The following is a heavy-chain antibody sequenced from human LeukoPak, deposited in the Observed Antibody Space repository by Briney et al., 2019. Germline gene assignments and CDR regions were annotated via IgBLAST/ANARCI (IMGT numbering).Heavy chain of an antibody. J-gene: IGHJ4*02. Sequence: SETLSLTCAVWGRSLSGYYGRWLRQPPGKGGEWIGEIKHRESTNSNPTLKSPVTISVQTTKNQFSLKLSSETAADTAVYYCARARMVGIVGADDLKYYFDYWGQGTLVTVSS. D-gene: IGHD1-26*01. CDR2: IKHREST. CDR3: ARARMVGIVGADDLKYYFDY. CDR1: GRSLSGYY. V-gene: IGHV4-34*01.